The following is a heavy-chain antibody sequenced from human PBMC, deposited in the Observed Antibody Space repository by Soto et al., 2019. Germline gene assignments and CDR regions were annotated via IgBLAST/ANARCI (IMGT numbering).Heavy chain of an antibody. CDR2: IKQDGSEK. Sequence: GGSLRLSCAASGFPFSSYWMSWVRQAPGKGLEWVANIKQDGSEKYYVDSVKGRFTISRDNAKNSLYLQMNSLRAEDTAVYYCARDPHCSGGSCPAPFDPWGQGTLVTVSS. V-gene: IGHV3-7*01. J-gene: IGHJ5*02. CDR3: ARDPHCSGGSCPAPFDP. CDR1: GFPFSSYW. D-gene: IGHD2-15*01.